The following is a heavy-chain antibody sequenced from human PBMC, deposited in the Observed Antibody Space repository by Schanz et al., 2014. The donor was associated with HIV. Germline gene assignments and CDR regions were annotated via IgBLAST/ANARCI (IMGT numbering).Heavy chain of an antibody. CDR3: TKEVPPDV. CDR1: GFRFSSHA. CDR2: ISISGETT. J-gene: IGHJ6*02. D-gene: IGHD1-1*01. V-gene: IGHV3-23*01. Sequence: EVQLLESGGGLVQPGESLRLSCAVSGFRFSSHAMTWVRQAPGKGLEWVSGISISGETTYYADSVKGRFTIARDNSKKTLYLQMNSLRAEDTAVYYCTKEVPPDVWGQGTTVTVSS.